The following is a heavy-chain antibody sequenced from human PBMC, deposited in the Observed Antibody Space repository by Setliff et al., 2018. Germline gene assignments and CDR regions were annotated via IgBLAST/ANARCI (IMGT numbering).Heavy chain of an antibody. J-gene: IGHJ2*01. Sequence: PSETLSLTCAVYGGSFSTYYWIWIRQPPGKGLEWIGYIYYSGSTYYNPSLKSRVTISVDTSKNQFSLKLSSVTAADTAVYYCARVRRRDGYNSGIYWYFDLWGRGTLVTVSS. CDR3: ARVRRRDGYNSGIYWYFDL. CDR1: GGSFSTYY. V-gene: IGHV4-30-4*08. CDR2: IYYSGST. D-gene: IGHD5-12*01.